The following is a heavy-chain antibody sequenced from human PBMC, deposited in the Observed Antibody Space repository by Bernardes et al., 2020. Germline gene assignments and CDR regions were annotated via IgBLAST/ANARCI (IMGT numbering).Heavy chain of an antibody. D-gene: IGHD1-26*01. CDR2: ISASGATT. J-gene: IGHJ4*02. V-gene: IGHV3-23*01. Sequence: GGSLRLSCVASGFTFQNFPMTWVRQAPGKGLEWVSAISASGATTYYADSVRGRFTISRDSSENTLYLQMNGLRAGDTAIYYCAKTYSAYAVRGGLDDWGQGTRVTVSS. CDR1: GFTFQNFP. CDR3: AKTYSAYAVRGGLDD.